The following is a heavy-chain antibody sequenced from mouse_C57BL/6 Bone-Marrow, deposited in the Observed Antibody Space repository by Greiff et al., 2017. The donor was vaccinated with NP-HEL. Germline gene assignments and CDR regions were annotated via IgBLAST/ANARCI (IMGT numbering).Heavy chain of an antibody. D-gene: IGHD2-4*01. V-gene: IGHV1-47*01. Sequence: QVQLQQSGAELLKPGASVPMSCKASGFTFTTYPIEWLNQNHGKSLAWIGNFPPYHDDIKYNDKFKGKDTLTVEKSSSRVYVEISRLTSDISAVYDYATAYHYTRGAIDYWGQGTSLTVSS. CDR3: ATAYHYTRGAIDY. J-gene: IGHJ4*01. CDR2: FPPYHDDI. CDR1: GFTFTTYP.